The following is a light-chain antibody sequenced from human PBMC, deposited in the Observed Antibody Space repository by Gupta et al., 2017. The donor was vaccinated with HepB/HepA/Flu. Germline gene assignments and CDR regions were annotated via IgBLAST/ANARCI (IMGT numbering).Light chain of an antibody. Sequence: EIVLTQSPGTLSLSPGERATLSCRASQSVTSSYFAWFQQKAGQAPRLLIYDASSRAAGLPDRFSGSASGTDFTLTIDKLEPEDLAVYFCQQDDTSPWTFGQGTKVEIK. V-gene: IGKV3-20*01. J-gene: IGKJ1*01. CDR1: QSVTSSY. CDR2: DAS. CDR3: QQDDTSPWT.